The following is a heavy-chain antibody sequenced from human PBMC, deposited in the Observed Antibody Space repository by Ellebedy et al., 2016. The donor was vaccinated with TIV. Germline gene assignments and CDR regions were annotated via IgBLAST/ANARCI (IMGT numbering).Heavy chain of an antibody. D-gene: IGHD3-10*01. J-gene: IGHJ3*02. CDR1: GYSFTSYW. CDR3: ARQSPILLDAFDI. Sequence: GESLKISCKGSGYSFTSYWIGWVRQMPGKGLEWMGIIYPGDSDTRYSPSFQGQVTISADKSISTAYLQWSSLKASDTAMYYCARQSPILLDAFDIWGQGTMVTVSS. V-gene: IGHV5-51*01. CDR2: IYPGDSDT.